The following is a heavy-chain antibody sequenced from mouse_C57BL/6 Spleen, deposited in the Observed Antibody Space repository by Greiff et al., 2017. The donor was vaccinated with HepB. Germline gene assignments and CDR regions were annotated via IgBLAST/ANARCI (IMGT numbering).Heavy chain of an antibody. CDR1: GFTFSSYA. CDR3: ARDPLLGGFDY. D-gene: IGHD2-10*01. CDR2: ISDGGSYT. J-gene: IGHJ2*01. Sequence: EVQGVESGGGLVKPGGCLKLSCAASGFTFSSYAMSWLRQTPEKRLVWVATISDGGSYTYYPDNVKGRFTISRDNAKNNLYLQMGHLKFEDTAMYYWARDPLLGGFDYWGQGTTLTVSS. V-gene: IGHV5-4*01.